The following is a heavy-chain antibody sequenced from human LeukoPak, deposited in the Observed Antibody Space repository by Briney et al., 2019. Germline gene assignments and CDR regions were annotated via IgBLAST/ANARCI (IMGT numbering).Heavy chain of an antibody. CDR1: GYSISSDYY. CDR2: IYHNGRT. D-gene: IGHD4-17*01. J-gene: IGHJ4*02. V-gene: IGHV4-38-2*02. CDR3: ARDTSTGSPSLFDY. Sequence: SETLSLTCAVSGYSISSDYYWGWIRQPPGKGLEGIGTIYHNGRTYYNPSLKSRVIISVDTSTNQFSLKLSSVTAADTAVYYCARDTSTGSPSLFDYWGQGTLVTVSS.